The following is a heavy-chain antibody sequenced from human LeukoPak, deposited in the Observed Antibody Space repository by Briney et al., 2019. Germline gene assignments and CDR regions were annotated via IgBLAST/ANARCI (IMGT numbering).Heavy chain of an antibody. D-gene: IGHD2-2*01. CDR1: GFTFSNAW. J-gene: IGHJ4*02. Sequence: GGSLRLSCAASGFTFSNAWMSWVRQAPGKGLEWVGRIKSKTDGGTTDYAAHVKGRFTISRVDSKNTLYLQMNSLKTEDTAVYYCTTPRPKYCSSTSCCAGWGQGTVVTVSS. V-gene: IGHV3-15*01. CDR2: IKSKTDGGTT. CDR3: TTPRPKYCSSTSCCAG.